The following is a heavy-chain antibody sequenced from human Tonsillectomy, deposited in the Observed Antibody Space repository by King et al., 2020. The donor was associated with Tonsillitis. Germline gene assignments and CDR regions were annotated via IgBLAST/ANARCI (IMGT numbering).Heavy chain of an antibody. CDR3: AKGRSCSVPPYRYFDL. V-gene: IGHV3-23*04. J-gene: IGHJ2*01. CDR1: GFSFSNYA. D-gene: IGHD5/OR15-5a*01. Sequence: VQLVESGGGLLQPGGSLRLSCAASGFSFSNYAMSWVRQAPGKGLEWVSAIIGSGGGTNYAYFVKGRFTNSGDNSKNTRYLQMTSLRAEDTAVYYCAKGRSCSVPPYRYFDLWGRGALVPLSP. CDR2: IIGSGGGT.